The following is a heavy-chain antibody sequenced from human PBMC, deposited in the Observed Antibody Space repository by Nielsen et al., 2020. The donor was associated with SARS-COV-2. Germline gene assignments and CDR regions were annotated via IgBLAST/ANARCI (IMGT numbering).Heavy chain of an antibody. D-gene: IGHD3-22*01. V-gene: IGHV3-74*01. CDR2: INNDGSRT. Sequence: GESLKISCASSGFNFNSYWMHWVLRGPGRGLVWVSRINNDGSRTSYADSVKGRFTISRDNAKNTVYLQMNSLRAEDTAVYYCARLWDDGYYFDTGPYDYWGQGTLVTVSS. CDR3: ARLWDDGYYFDTGPYDY. CDR1: GFNFNSYW. J-gene: IGHJ4*02.